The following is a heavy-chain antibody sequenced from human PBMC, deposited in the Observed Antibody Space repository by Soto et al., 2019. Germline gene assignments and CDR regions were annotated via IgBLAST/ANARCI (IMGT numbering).Heavy chain of an antibody. CDR2: ISSSSTYI. J-gene: IGHJ4*02. CDR1: GFTFSNFA. CDR3: VRGYQLLGGSSSHCDY. D-gene: IGHD2-2*01. V-gene: IGHV3-21*01. Sequence: GGSLRLSCAGSGFTFSNFAMSWVRQAPGKGLEWVASISSSSTYIFYADSLKGRFTISRHNAEDSLFLQMNNLRAEDTALYYCVRGYQLLGGSSSHCDYWGQGTLVTVSS.